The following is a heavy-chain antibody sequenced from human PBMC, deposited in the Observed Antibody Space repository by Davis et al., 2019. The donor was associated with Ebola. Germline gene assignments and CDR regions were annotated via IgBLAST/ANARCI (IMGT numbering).Heavy chain of an antibody. V-gene: IGHV3-64*01. CDR1: AFTFSSDD. Sequence: GESLKISCVSSAFTFSSDDMYWVRLAPGKGLEYLSSISGYGGRTFYANSVKGRFTISRDNSKNTLYLQMGSLRVEDMGVYYCARGRTVDGNRQFDYWGQGTQVAVSS. J-gene: IGHJ4*02. CDR2: ISGYGGRT. CDR3: ARGRTVDGNRQFDY. D-gene: IGHD6-19*01.